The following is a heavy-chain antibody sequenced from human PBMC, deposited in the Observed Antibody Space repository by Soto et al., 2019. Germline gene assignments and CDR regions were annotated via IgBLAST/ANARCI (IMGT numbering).Heavy chain of an antibody. J-gene: IGHJ4*02. Sequence: VQLVESGGGVVQPGRSLRLSCAASGFTFSSYAMHWVRQAPGKGLEWVAVISYDGSNKYYADSVKGRFTISRDNSKNTLYLQMNSLRAEDTAVYYCARGTIAAAGSSLFDYWGQGTLVTVSS. CDR1: GFTFSSYA. V-gene: IGHV3-30-3*01. CDR2: ISYDGSNK. D-gene: IGHD6-13*01. CDR3: ARGTIAAAGSSLFDY.